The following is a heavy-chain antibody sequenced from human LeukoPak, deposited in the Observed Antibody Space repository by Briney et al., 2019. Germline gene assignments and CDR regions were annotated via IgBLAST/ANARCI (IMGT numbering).Heavy chain of an antibody. CDR2: FDPEDGET. CDR1: GYTLTELS. J-gene: IGHJ4*02. D-gene: IGHD6-19*01. V-gene: IGHV1-24*01. Sequence: ASVKVSCKVSGYTLTELSMHWVRQAPGKGLEWMGGFDPEDGETIYAQKFQGRVTMTEDTSTDTAYMELSSLRSEDTAVYYCAATYSSGWAQTNFDYWGQGTLVTVSS. CDR3: AATYSSGWAQTNFDY.